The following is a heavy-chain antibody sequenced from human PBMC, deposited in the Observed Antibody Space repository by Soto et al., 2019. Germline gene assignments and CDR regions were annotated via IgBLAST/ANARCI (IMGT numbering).Heavy chain of an antibody. Sequence: QVQLQESGPGLVKPSETLSLTCTVSGGSISSYYWSWIRQPPGKGLEWIGYIYYSGSTNYNPSLKSRVTISVDTSKNHFSLKLSSVTAADTAVYYCARGISGAALDYWGQGTLVTVSS. V-gene: IGHV4-59*01. CDR3: ARGISGAALDY. CDR2: IYYSGST. CDR1: GGSISSYY. D-gene: IGHD1-20*01. J-gene: IGHJ4*02.